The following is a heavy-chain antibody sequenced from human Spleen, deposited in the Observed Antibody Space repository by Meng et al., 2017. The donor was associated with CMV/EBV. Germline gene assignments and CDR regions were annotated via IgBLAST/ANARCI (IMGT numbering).Heavy chain of an antibody. J-gene: IGHJ4*02. V-gene: IGHV2-70*12. Sequence: SGPTLVKPTQTRTLTYTFSGFSLTTSGMCVSWVRQPPGKALEWLAFIDWDDDKYYSPSLKNRLTISKDTSKNEVVLTMTNMDPVDTATYYCAHRRRSSWRFDYWGQGTLVTSPQ. CDR1: GFSLTTSGMC. CDR3: AHRRRSSWRFDY. D-gene: IGHD6-13*01. CDR2: IDWDDDK.